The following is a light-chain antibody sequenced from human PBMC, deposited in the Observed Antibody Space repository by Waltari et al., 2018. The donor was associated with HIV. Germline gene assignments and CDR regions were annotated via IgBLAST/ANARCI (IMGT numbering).Light chain of an antibody. J-gene: IGLJ3*02. Sequence: QSVLTQTPSASVTAGQRVTIPCSGCRSNIGDNFVYWFQQLPGPAPKLLIYRNDQRPSGVPDRFSGSKSGTSASLAISGLRSEDEADYYCAAWDDRLLWVFGGGTILTVL. CDR3: AAWDDRLLWV. CDR1: RSNIGDNF. V-gene: IGLV1-47*01. CDR2: RND.